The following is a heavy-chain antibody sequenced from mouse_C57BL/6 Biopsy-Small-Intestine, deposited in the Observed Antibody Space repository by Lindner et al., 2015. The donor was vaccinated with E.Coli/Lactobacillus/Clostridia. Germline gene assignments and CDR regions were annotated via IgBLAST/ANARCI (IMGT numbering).Heavy chain of an antibody. J-gene: IGHJ1*03. Sequence: VQLQESGGGLVQPKGSLKLSCAASGFTFNTYAVHWVRQAPGKGLEWVARIRSKSSNYATYYGDSVKDRFTISRDDSQSMLYLQMNNLKTEDTAMYYCVRDRWDGGYWYFDAWDTGTAVTVSS. D-gene: IGHD4-1*01. CDR3: VRDRWDGGYWYFDA. CDR1: GFTFNTYA. V-gene: IGHV10-3*01. CDR2: IRSKSSNYAT.